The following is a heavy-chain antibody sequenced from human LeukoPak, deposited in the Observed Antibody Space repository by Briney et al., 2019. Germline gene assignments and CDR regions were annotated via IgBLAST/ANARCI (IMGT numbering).Heavy chain of an antibody. CDR1: GGSISIYS. V-gene: IGHV4-59*01. Sequence: SETLSLTCAVSGGSISIYSWSWIRQPPGKGLEWLGCIYYSGSANSGSTNYNPSLKSRVTISVDTSMNQFSLKLSSVTAADTAVYYCARASGAPHYFDYWGQGTLVTVSS. D-gene: IGHD2-15*01. J-gene: IGHJ4*02. CDR3: ARASGAPHYFDY. CDR2: IYYSGSANSGST.